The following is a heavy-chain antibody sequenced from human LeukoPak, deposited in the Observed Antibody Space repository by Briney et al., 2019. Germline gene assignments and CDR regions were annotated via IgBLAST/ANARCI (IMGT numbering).Heavy chain of an antibody. J-gene: IGHJ1*01. CDR1: GGSISSYY. V-gene: IGHV4-59*08. CDR2: ICYSGSNY. D-gene: IGHD3-22*01. CDR3: ARQYYYDGSGAFQH. Sequence: RSATLSLTCTVSGGSISSYYWSWIRQPPGKGLEWIGYICYSGSNYYYNPSLKSRVTMSVDTSKNQFSLKLSSVTAADTAVYYCARQYYYDGSGAFQHWGQGTLVTVAS.